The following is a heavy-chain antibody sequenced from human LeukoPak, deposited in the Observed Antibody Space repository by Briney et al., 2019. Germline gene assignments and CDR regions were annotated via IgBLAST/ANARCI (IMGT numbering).Heavy chain of an antibody. CDR2: IYHSGST. CDR3: ASTYYYDSSGYYYYY. Sequence: PSETLSLTCAVSGGSISSGGYSRSWIRQPPGKVLEWIGDIYHSGSTYYNPSLKGRVTISVDTSKNQFSLKLSSVTAADTAVYYCASTYYYDSSGYYYYYWGQGTLVTVSS. V-gene: IGHV4-30-2*01. CDR1: GGSISSGGYS. J-gene: IGHJ4*02. D-gene: IGHD3-22*01.